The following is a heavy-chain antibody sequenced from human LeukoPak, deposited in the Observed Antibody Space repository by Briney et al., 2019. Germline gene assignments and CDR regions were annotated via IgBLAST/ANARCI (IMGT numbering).Heavy chain of an antibody. CDR2: ISSSSSYI. Sequence: GGSLRLSCAASGFTFSSYSMNWVRQAPGKGLEWVSSISSSSSYIYYADSVKGRFTISRDNAKNSLYLQMYSLRAEDTAVYYCARASTGYSSGWYEFDYWGQGTLVTVSS. D-gene: IGHD6-19*01. V-gene: IGHV3-21*01. CDR1: GFTFSSYS. J-gene: IGHJ4*02. CDR3: ARASTGYSSGWYEFDY.